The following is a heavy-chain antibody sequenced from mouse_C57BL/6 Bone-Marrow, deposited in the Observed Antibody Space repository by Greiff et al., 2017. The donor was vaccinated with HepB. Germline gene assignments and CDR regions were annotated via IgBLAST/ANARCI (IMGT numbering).Heavy chain of an antibody. D-gene: IGHD1-1*01. Sequence: VHVVESGPELVKPGASVKISCKASGYAFSSSWMNWVKQRAGKGLGWIGRFYPGDGDTNYNGKFKGKATLTADKSSSTAYMQLSSLTSEDSAVYCCARNGYNGSSRLRSYWGQGTTLTVSS. J-gene: IGHJ2*01. CDR2: FYPGDGDT. CDR1: GYAFSSSW. V-gene: IGHV1-82*01. CDR3: ARNGYNGSSRLRSY.